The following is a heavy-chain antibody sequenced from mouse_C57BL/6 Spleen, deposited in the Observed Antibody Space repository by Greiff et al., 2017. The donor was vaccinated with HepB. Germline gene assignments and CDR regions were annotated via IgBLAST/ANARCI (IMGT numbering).Heavy chain of an antibody. V-gene: IGHV2-5*01. J-gene: IGHJ2*01. Sequence: QVQLKESGPGLVQPSQSLSITCTVSGFSLTSYGVHWVRQSPGKGLEWLGVIWRGGSTDYNAAFMSRLSSTKDNSKSQVFFKMNSLQADDTAIYYCAKNRDYDYGGYFDYWGQGTTLTVSS. CDR3: AKNRDYDYGGYFDY. D-gene: IGHD2-4*01. CDR2: IWRGGST. CDR1: GFSLTSYG.